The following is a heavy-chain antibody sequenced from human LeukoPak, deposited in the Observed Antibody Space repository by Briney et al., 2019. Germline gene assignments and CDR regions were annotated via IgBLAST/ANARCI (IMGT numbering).Heavy chain of an antibody. V-gene: IGHV3-9*01. CDR3: VTAMGLYYFDY. CDR1: GFTFDDYA. Sequence: PGRSLRLSCAASGFTFDDYAMHWVRQAPGKGLEWVLGISWNSGSIGYADSVKGRFTISRDNAKTSLYLQMNSLRAEDTALYYCVTAMGLYYFDYWGQGTLVTVSS. D-gene: IGHD4/OR15-4a*01. CDR2: ISWNSGSI. J-gene: IGHJ4*02.